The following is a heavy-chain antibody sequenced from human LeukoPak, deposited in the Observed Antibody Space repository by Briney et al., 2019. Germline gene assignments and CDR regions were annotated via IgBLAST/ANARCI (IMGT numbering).Heavy chain of an antibody. CDR2: IIPKYSAS. V-gene: IGHV1-69*13. CDR1: GGSFSDYP. D-gene: IGHD3-3*02. Sequence: SVKVSCKASGGSFSDYPINWVRQAPGQGLEWLGGIIPKYSASNYAQAFQGRVTITADESTNTVYMEMSGLRPDDMAVYYCVRPDRIFGVPAAFDAWGQGTLVAVSS. J-gene: IGHJ3*01. CDR3: VRPDRIFGVPAAFDA.